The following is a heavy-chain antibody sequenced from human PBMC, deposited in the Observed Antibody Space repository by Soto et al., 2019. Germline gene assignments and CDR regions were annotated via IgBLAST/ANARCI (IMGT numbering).Heavy chain of an antibody. D-gene: IGHD1-26*01. J-gene: IGHJ6*02. Sequence: SETLSLTCTVSGGSISSYYWSWIRQPPGKGLEWIGYIYYSGSTNYNPSLKSRVTISVDTSKNQFSLKLSSVTAADTAVYYCARLYSGSYYVGYYYGMDVWGQGTKVTVSS. CDR1: GGSISSYY. V-gene: IGHV4-59*01. CDR3: ARLYSGSYYVGYYYGMDV. CDR2: IYYSGST.